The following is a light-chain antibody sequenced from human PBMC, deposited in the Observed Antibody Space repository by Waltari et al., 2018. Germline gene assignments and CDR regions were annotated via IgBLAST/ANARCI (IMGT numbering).Light chain of an antibody. CDR2: DVS. CDR3: SSYTDNYARV. Sequence: QSALTQPRSVSGSPGQSVTFSCSGTGSDVGGYNYVSWYQQLPGKAPKLMIYDVSKRTARFPRRFSCPRSGNTAFLTIAGLQAEDEADYSCSSYTDNYARVFGGGTKLTVL. J-gene: IGLJ2*01. V-gene: IGLV2-11*01. CDR1: GSDVGGYNY.